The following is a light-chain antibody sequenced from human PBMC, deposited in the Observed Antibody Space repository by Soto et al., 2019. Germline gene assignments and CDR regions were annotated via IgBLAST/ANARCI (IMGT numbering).Light chain of an antibody. CDR2: DAS. CDR3: QQANSFPLT. J-gene: IGKJ4*01. CDR1: QYVSSW. V-gene: IGKV1-12*01. Sequence: DIQMTQSPSSVSASVGDRVTITCRASQYVSSWLAWYQQKPGKAPKRLIFDASNLDSGVPSRFSGSGSGSDLTLTISSLQPEDFATYYCQQANSFPLTFGGGTKVEIK.